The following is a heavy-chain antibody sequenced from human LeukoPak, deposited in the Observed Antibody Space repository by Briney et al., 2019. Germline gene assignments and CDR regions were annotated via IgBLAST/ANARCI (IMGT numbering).Heavy chain of an antibody. V-gene: IGHV3-30-3*01. D-gene: IGHD2-2*01. Sequence: SCKASGFTFSSYAMHWVRQAPGKGLEWVAVISYDGSNKYYADSVKGRFTISRDNSKNTLYLQMNSLRAEDTAVYYCAREWCSSTSCYYFDYWGQGTLVTVSS. J-gene: IGHJ4*02. CDR1: GFTFSSYA. CDR3: AREWCSSTSCYYFDY. CDR2: ISYDGSNK.